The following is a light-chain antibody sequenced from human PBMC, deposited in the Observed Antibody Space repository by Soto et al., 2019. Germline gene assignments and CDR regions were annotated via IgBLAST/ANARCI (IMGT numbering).Light chain of an antibody. CDR3: AAWDDSLSGRV. J-gene: IGLJ3*02. CDR1: SSNIGTNH. CDR2: RSN. V-gene: IGLV1-47*01. Sequence: QSVLTQPPSASGTPGQRVTISCSGSSSNIGTNHVYWYQQLPGTAPKLLMYRSNQRPSGVPDRCSVSKSGTSASLAISGLRSEDEADYYCAAWDDSLSGRVFGGGTKRTVL.